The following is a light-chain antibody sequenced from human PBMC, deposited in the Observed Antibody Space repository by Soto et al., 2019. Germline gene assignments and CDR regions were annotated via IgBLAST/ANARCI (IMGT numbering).Light chain of an antibody. CDR3: QQSYTFPWT. CDR2: GTS. Sequence: DIQMTQSPLSLSAYVGDRVTITCRASQSISRFLNWYQQKPGKAPKLLIYGTSTLESGVPSRFSGSGSETDFSLTISSLQPEDFATYYCQQSYTFPWTFGQGTKVDI. J-gene: IGKJ1*01. V-gene: IGKV1-39*01. CDR1: QSISRF.